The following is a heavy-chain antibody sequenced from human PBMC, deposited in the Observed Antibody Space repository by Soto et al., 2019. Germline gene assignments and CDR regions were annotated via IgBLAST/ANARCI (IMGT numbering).Heavy chain of an antibody. J-gene: IGHJ1*01. Sequence: VQLQESGPGLVKPSETLSLTCTVSGGSIRNYYWSWIRQTPGRGLEWIGYIYYRGTTNYNPSLKSRVTLSVNTSKKQFSLHLSSVTAADTAVYYCVRHAYGDGEYFQHWGQGTLVSASS. D-gene: IGHD2-21*02. CDR3: VRHAYGDGEYFQH. CDR1: GGSIRNYY. CDR2: IYYRGTT. V-gene: IGHV4-59*08.